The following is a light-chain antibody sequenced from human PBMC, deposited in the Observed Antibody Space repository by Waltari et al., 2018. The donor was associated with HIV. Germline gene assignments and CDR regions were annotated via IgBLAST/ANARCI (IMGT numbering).Light chain of an antibody. CDR1: SDAVGAFNF. Sequence: QSALTQPASVSGSPGQSITIPCTGTSDAVGAFNFVSWYQQRPGKAPKLIIYEVKNRPSGVSNRFSGSKSANTASLTVSGLQTEDEADYYCDSYTSSNTVVFGGGTKLTV. CDR3: DSYTSSNTVV. CDR2: EVK. V-gene: IGLV2-14*01. J-gene: IGLJ3*02.